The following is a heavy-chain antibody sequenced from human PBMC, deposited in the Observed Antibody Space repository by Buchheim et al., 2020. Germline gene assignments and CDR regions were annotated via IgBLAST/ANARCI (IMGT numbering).Heavy chain of an antibody. D-gene: IGHD6-13*01. Sequence: QVQLQESGPGLVKPSQTLSLTCTVSGGSISSGSYYWSWIRQPAGKGLEWIGRIYTSGSTNYNPSLKSRVTISVDTSKNQFSLKLSSVTAADTAVYYCARERAAGHENWFDPWGQGTL. CDR1: GGSISSGSYY. CDR2: IYTSGST. CDR3: ARERAAGHENWFDP. J-gene: IGHJ5*02. V-gene: IGHV4-61*02.